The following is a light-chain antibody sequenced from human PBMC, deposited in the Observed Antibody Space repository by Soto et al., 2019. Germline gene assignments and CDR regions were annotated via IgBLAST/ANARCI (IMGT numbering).Light chain of an antibody. CDR3: QKYNSYSWK. J-gene: IGKJ1*01. V-gene: IGKV1-5*01. Sequence: DIQMAQAPSGLCATAGEGVTITCRASQSISSWLAWYQQKPGKAPKLLIYDSSSLESGVPSRFSGSGSGTEFTLTISSLQPDDFATYYRQKYNSYSWKCGQGNTGAIK. CDR1: QSISSW. CDR2: DSS.